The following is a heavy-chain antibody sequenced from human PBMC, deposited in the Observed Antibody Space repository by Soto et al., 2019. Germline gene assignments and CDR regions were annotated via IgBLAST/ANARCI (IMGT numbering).Heavy chain of an antibody. Sequence: QVLLQESGPGLVQPSGTLSLSCVVSGVSISSNYYWGWVRQPPGKGLEWLGDISHIGSVNYNPSRRXRITISMDKSQNQFSLKVNSVTAADTAVYYCARSFGWYAIDYWGQGTLVIVSS. V-gene: IGHV4-4*02. CDR1: GVSISSNYY. J-gene: IGHJ4*02. CDR2: ISHIGSV. CDR3: ARSFGWYAIDY. D-gene: IGHD6-19*01.